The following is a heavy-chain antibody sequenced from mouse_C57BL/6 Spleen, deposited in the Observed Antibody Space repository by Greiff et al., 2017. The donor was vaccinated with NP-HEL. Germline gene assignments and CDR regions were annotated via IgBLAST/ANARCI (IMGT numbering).Heavy chain of an antibody. Sequence: QVQLQQPGAELVKPGASVKLSCKASGYTFTDYWMHWVKQRPGQGLEWIGMIHPNSGSTNYNEKFKSKATLTVDKSSSTAYMQRSSLTSEDSAVYYCARGSSYYFDYWGQGTTLTVSS. CDR1: GYTFTDYW. CDR3: ARGSSYYFDY. V-gene: IGHV1-64*01. D-gene: IGHD1-1*01. CDR2: IHPNSGST. J-gene: IGHJ2*01.